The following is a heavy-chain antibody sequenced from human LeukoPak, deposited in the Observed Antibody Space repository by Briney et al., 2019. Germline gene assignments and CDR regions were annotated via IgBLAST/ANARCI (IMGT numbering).Heavy chain of an antibody. CDR3: ARGRWAAGRTNAFDI. J-gene: IGHJ3*02. CDR1: GGSLSGYY. Sequence: PSATLSLTCAVYGGSLSGYYWSSIRQPPGKGLEWIEEINHSGRTNYNPSLKSRVTILVVIYDNQCARKLSSMTVADTAVYYCARGRWAAGRTNAFDIWGQGTMVTVTS. V-gene: IGHV4-34*01. CDR2: INHSGRT. D-gene: IGHD6-25*01.